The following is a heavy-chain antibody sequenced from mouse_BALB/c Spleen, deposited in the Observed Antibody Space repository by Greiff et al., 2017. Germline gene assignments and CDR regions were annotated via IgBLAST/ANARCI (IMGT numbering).Heavy chain of an antibody. Sequence: QVQLQQPGAELVKPGASVKLSCKASGYTFTSYWMHWVKQRPGQGLEWIGEINPSNGRTNYNEKFKSKATLTVDKSSSTAYMQLSSLTSEDSAVYYCASGYGNYVGYAMDYWGQGTSVTVSS. V-gene: IGHV1S81*02. CDR2: INPSNGRT. J-gene: IGHJ4*01. CDR1: GYTFTSYW. CDR3: ASGYGNYVGYAMDY. D-gene: IGHD2-10*02.